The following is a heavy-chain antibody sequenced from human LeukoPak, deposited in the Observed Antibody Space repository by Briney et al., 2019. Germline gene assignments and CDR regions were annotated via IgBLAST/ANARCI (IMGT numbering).Heavy chain of an antibody. V-gene: IGHV3-7*01. CDR3: GRFGYEAAVDL. CDR2: IQPTGGET. CDR1: GFTFSNYW. D-gene: IGHD6-13*01. Sequence: GGSLRLSCAASGFTFSNYWMMWVRQAPGQGPEFLANIQPTGGETYYADRVKGRFTISRDNAKNLLFLQMNTLRGEDTAVYYCGRFGYEAAVDLWGRGNLVTVSS. J-gene: IGHJ4*02.